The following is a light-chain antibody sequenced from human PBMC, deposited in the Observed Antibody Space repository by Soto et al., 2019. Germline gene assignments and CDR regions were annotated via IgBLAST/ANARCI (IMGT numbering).Light chain of an antibody. V-gene: IGLV1-44*01. J-gene: IGLJ1*01. Sequence: QSVLTQPPSASGALGQRVTISCSGGSSNIGSNTVNWYQQPPGTAPKLLICSTDQRPSGVPDRFSGSKSGTSASLAISGLQSEDEADYYCETWDGSLTGYVFGTGTKLTVL. CDR3: ETWDGSLTGYV. CDR2: STD. CDR1: SSNIGSNT.